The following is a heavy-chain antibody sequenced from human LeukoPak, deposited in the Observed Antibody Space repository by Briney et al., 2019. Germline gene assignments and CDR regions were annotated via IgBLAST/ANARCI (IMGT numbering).Heavy chain of an antibody. CDR3: AKDMAYYYDSSGSIPAFDY. CDR1: GFTFSSYA. CDR2: IGGSGDNT. V-gene: IGHV3-23*01. Sequence: GGSLRLSCAASGFTFSSYAMSWVRQAPGKGLEWVSGIGGSGDNTYYADSVKGRFTISRDNSKNTLYLQMNSLRAEDTAVYYCAKDMAYYYDSSGSIPAFDYWGQGTLVTVSS. J-gene: IGHJ4*02. D-gene: IGHD3-22*01.